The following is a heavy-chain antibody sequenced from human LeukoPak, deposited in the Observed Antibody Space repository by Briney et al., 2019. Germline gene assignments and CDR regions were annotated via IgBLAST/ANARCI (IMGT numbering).Heavy chain of an antibody. CDR1: GGSISSYY. Sequence: PSETLSLTCTVSGGSISSYYWSWIRQPPGKGLEWIGYIYYSGSTNYNPSLKSRVTISVDTSKNQFSLKLSSVTAADTAVYYCAREQTRVLTAWGQGTLVTVSS. V-gene: IGHV4-59*12. CDR2: IYYSGST. J-gene: IGHJ4*02. D-gene: IGHD6-13*01. CDR3: AREQTRVLTA.